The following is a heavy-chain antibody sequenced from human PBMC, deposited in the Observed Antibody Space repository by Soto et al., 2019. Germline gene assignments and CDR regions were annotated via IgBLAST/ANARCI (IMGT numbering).Heavy chain of an antibody. Sequence: QVQLVESGGGVVQPGRSLRLSCAASGFTFSSYAMHWVRQAPGKGLEWVAVISYDGSNKYYADSVKGRFTISRDNSKNTLYMQMNSLRAEDTAVYYCARDLILWTWGYGMDVWGQGATVTVSS. J-gene: IGHJ6*02. V-gene: IGHV3-30-3*01. CDR2: ISYDGSNK. CDR3: ARDLILWTWGYGMDV. CDR1: GFTFSSYA. D-gene: IGHD3-16*01.